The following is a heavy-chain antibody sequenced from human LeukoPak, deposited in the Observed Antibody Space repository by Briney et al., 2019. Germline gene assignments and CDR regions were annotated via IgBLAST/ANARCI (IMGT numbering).Heavy chain of an antibody. J-gene: IGHJ4*02. CDR1: GFTFSSYA. D-gene: IGHD4-23*01. CDR3: ATDYGGNYFDY. V-gene: IGHV3-30-3*01. Sequence: GGSLRLSCAASGFTFSSYAMHWVRQAPGKGLEWVAVISYDGSNKYYADSVKGRFTISRDNSKNTLYLQMNSLRAEGTAVYYCATDYGGNYFDYWGQGTLVTVSS. CDR2: ISYDGSNK.